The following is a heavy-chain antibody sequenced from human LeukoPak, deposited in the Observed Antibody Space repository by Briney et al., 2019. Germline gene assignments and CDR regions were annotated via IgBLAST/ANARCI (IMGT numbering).Heavy chain of an antibody. J-gene: IGHJ5*02. D-gene: IGHD6-13*01. CDR1: GGSFSGYY. Sequence: SETLSLTCAVYGGSFSGYYWSWIRQPPGKGLEWIGEINHSGSTNYNPSLKSRVTIPVDTSKNQFSLKLSSVTAADTAVYYCARRGGIAAAGKHVGWFDPWGQGTLVTVSS. V-gene: IGHV4-34*01. CDR2: INHSGST. CDR3: ARRGGIAAAGKHVGWFDP.